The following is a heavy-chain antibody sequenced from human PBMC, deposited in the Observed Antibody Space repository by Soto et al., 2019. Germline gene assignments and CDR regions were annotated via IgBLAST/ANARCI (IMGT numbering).Heavy chain of an antibody. V-gene: IGHV4-61*01. Sequence: PSETLSLTCTVSGGSVSSGSYYWSRIRQPPGKGLEWIGYIYYSGSTNYNPSLKSRVTISVDTSKNQFSLKLSSVTAADTAVYYCARADYDFWSGYSTYGMDVWGQGTTVTVSS. CDR3: ARADYDFWSGYSTYGMDV. CDR2: IYYSGST. CDR1: GGSVSSGSYY. J-gene: IGHJ6*02. D-gene: IGHD3-3*01.